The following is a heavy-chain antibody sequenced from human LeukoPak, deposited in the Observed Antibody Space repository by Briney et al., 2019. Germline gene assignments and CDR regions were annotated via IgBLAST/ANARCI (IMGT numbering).Heavy chain of an antibody. CDR2: ICLCGST. D-gene: IGHD2-15*01. V-gene: IGHV4-30-2*01. J-gene: IGHJ5*02. CDR3: SRKYCSGGSCYSGWFDP. CDR1: GGSISSGGYS. Sequence: SESLSLTCAVSGGSISSGGYSWSSIRQPPGNCLEWVVYICLCGSTDYTPYLKSRITISIIWSETPFSLKLSSVTAADAAVYYCSRKYCSGGSCYSGWFDPWGQGTLVTVSS.